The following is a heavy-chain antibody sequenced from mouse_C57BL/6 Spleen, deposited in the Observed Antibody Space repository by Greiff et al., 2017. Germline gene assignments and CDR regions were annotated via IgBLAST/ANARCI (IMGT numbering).Heavy chain of an antibody. CDR1: GYTFTGYW. D-gene: IGHD3-2*02. Sequence: QVQLQQSGAELMKPGASVKLSCKATGYTFTGYWIEWVKQRPGHGLEWIGEIFPGSGSTNYNEKFKGKATFTADTSSNTAYMQLSSLTTEASAINSCAGSEQLRLQGYYCYWDYWGQGTTVTVSS. CDR3: AGSEQLRLQGYYCYWDY. V-gene: IGHV1-9*01. J-gene: IGHJ4*01. CDR2: IFPGSGST.